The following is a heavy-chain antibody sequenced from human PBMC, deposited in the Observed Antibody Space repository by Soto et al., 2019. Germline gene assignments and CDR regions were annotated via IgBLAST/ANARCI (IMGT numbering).Heavy chain of an antibody. Sequence: EVQLLESGGGLVQPGGSLRLSCTASGFTFSSYAMNWVRQAPGKGLELVSVISGSGGSTYYADSVKGRFTIARDNSKNTLYLQMNSLRAEYTAVYYCASRTSGWYFDYWGQGTLVTVSS. CDR2: ISGSGGST. CDR1: GFTFSSYA. CDR3: ASRTSGWYFDY. D-gene: IGHD6-19*01. J-gene: IGHJ4*02. V-gene: IGHV3-23*01.